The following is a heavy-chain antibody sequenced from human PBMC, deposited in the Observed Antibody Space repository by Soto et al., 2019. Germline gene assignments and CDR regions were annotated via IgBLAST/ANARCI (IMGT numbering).Heavy chain of an antibody. D-gene: IGHD6-19*01. CDR2: IWYDGSNK. CDR3: ASAVSLGSIAVAGDWYFDL. J-gene: IGHJ2*01. V-gene: IGHV3-33*01. CDR1: GFTFISYG. Sequence: QVQLVESGGGVVQPGRSLRLSCAASGFTFISYGMHWVRQAPGKGLEWVAVIWYDGSNKYYADSVKGRFTISRDNSKKTLYLQMNSLRAEDMAVNYCASAVSLGSIAVAGDWYFDLWGRGTLVTVTS.